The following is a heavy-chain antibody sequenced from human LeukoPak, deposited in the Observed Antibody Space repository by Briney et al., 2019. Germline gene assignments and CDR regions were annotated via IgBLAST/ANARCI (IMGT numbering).Heavy chain of an antibody. J-gene: IGHJ4*02. V-gene: IGHV3-53*01. Sequence: GGSLRLSCAASGFTVSSNYMSWVRQAPGKGLEWVSILYSAGSTYYADSVRGRFTISRDSSKNTVCLQMNSLRAEDTAVYYCASGGTGARKYYSDPFHYWGQGTLVTVSS. CDR2: LYSAGST. D-gene: IGHD3-10*01. CDR3: ASGGTGARKYYSDPFHY. CDR1: GFTVSSNY.